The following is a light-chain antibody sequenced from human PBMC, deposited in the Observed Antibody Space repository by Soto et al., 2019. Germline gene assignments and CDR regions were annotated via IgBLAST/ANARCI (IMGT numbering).Light chain of an antibody. CDR2: GGS. J-gene: IGLJ1*01. V-gene: IGLV2-23*01. CDR1: SNDVGSYNL. CDR3: CSFAGNSNYV. Sequence: QSVLAQPASVSGSPGQSIAISCAGTSNDVGSYNLVSWYQHHPGEAPKLMIYGGSKRPSGVSDRFSGSKSGNTASLTISGLQAEDEADYYCCSFAGNSNYVFGTGTKVTVL.